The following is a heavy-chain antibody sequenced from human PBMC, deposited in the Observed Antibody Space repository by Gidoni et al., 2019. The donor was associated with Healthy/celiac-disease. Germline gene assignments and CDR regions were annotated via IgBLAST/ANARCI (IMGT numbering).Heavy chain of an antibody. CDR1: GFTFSSYG. D-gene: IGHD2-21*02. Sequence: QVQLVESGGGVVQPGRSLRLSCAASGFTFSSYGMHWVRQAPGKGLEWVAVIWYDGSNKYYADSVKGRFTISRDNSKNTLYLQMNSLRAEDTAVYYCARATVVVTARDYWGQGTLVTVSS. CDR2: IWYDGSNK. V-gene: IGHV3-33*01. CDR3: ARATVVVTARDY. J-gene: IGHJ4*02.